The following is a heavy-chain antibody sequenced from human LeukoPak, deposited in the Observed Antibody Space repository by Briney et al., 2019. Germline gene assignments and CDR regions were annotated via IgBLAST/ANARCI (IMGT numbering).Heavy chain of an antibody. CDR2: ISSSSTYI. Sequence: GGSLRLSCAASGFTFSDSSMHWVRQAPGKGLEWVSSISSSSTYIYYADSVKGRFTISRDNAKNSLYLQMNSLRAEDTAVYYCARSHGDAVDYWGQGTLVTASS. V-gene: IGHV3-21*01. D-gene: IGHD4-17*01. CDR3: ARSHGDAVDY. CDR1: GFTFSDSS. J-gene: IGHJ4*02.